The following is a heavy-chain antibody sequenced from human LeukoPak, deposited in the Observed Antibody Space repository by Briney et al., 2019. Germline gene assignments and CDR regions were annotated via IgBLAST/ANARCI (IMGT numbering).Heavy chain of an antibody. CDR2: IYYSGST. J-gene: IGHJ4*02. CDR3: ARHPIAAGDFDY. Sequence: SETLSLTCTVSGGSISSGGYYWSWIRQHPGKGLEWIGYIYYSGSTYYNPSLKSRVTISVDTSKNQFSLRLSSVTAADTAVYYCARHPIAAGDFDYWGQGTLVTVSS. V-gene: IGHV4-31*03. CDR1: GGSISSGGYY. D-gene: IGHD6-13*01.